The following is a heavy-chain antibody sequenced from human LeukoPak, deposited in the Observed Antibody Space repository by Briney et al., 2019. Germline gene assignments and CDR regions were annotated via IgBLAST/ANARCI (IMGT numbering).Heavy chain of an antibody. CDR1: GGSFSSYY. Sequence: SETLSLTCAVYGGSFSSYYWSWIRQPPGKGLEWIGEINHSGSTNYNPSLKSRVTISVDTCKNQFSLKLSSVTAADTAVYYCARSRGSNSCSDYWGQGTLVTVSS. CDR3: ARSRGSNSCSDY. V-gene: IGHV4-34*01. CDR2: INHSGST. J-gene: IGHJ4*02. D-gene: IGHD2-2*01.